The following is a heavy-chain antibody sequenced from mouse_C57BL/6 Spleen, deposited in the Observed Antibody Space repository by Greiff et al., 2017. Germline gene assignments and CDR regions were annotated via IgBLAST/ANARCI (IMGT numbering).Heavy chain of an antibody. D-gene: IGHD1-1*01. J-gene: IGHJ2*01. CDR3: ARAYGSSYFDY. V-gene: IGHV3-1*01. Sequence: DVKLQESGPGMVKPSQSLSLTCTVTGYSITSGYDWHWIRHFPGNKLEWMGYISYSGSTNYNPSLKSRISITHDTSKNHFFLKLNSVTTEDTATYYCARAYGSSYFDYWGQGTTLTVSS. CDR2: ISYSGST. CDR1: GYSITSGYD.